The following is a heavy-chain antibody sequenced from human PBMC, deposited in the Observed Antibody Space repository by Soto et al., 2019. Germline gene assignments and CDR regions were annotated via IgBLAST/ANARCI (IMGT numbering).Heavy chain of an antibody. D-gene: IGHD3-9*01. J-gene: IGHJ5*02. V-gene: IGHV3-48*01. Sequence: GGSLRLSCAASGFTFSSYSMNWVRQAPGKGLEWVSYISSSSSTIYYADSVKGRFTISRDNAKNSLYLQMNSLRAEDTAVYYCAREGYDILTGPGFDPWGQGTLVTVSS. CDR3: AREGYDILTGPGFDP. CDR2: ISSSSSTI. CDR1: GFTFSSYS.